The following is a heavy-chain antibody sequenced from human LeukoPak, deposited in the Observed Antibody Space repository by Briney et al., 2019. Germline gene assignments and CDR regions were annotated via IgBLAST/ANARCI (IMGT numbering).Heavy chain of an antibody. CDR3: ARDYDILTAQTNWFDP. D-gene: IGHD3-9*01. Sequence: ASVKVSCKAFGYTFTGYYMHWVRRAPGQGLEWMGWINPNSGGTNYAQKFQGRVTMTRDPSSSTAYMELSRLRSDATAAYYCARDYDILTAQTNWFDPWGQGTLVTVSS. J-gene: IGHJ5*02. CDR1: GYTFTGYY. CDR2: INPNSGGT. V-gene: IGHV1-2*02.